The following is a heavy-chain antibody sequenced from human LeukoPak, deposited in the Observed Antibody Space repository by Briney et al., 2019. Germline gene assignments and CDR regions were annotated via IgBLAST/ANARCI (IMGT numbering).Heavy chain of an antibody. J-gene: IGHJ5*02. D-gene: IGHD6-13*01. Sequence: GESLKISCKGSGYSFTSYWIGWVRQMPGKGLEWMGIIYPGDSDTRYSPSFQGQVTISADKSISTAYLQWSSLKASDTAMYYCARQLAAAGRGNWFDPWGQGTLVTVSS. CDR3: ARQLAAAGRGNWFDP. CDR1: GYSFTSYW. CDR2: IYPGDSDT. V-gene: IGHV5-51*01.